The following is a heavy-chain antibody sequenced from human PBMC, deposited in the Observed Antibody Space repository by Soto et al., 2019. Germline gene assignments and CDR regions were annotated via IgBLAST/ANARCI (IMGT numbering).Heavy chain of an antibody. Sequence: PSETLSLTCAVYGGSFSGYYWSWIRQPPGKGLEWIGEINHSGSTNYNPSLKSRVTISVDTSKNQFSLKLSSVTAADTAVYYCASDTFHWSIDYWGQGTLVTVSS. CDR1: GGSFSGYY. V-gene: IGHV4-34*01. CDR3: ASDTFHWSIDY. CDR2: INHSGST. D-gene: IGHD2-8*02. J-gene: IGHJ4*02.